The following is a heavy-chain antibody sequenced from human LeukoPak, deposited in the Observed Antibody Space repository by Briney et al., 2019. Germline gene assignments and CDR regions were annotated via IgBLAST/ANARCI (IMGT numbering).Heavy chain of an antibody. CDR3: AGTYCSGGSCHNWFDP. V-gene: IGHV1-18*04. Sequence: ASVKVSCKASGYTFTSYGISWVGQAPGQGLEWMGWISAYNGNTNYAQKLQGRVTMTTDTSTSTAYMELRSLRSDDTAVYYCAGTYCSGGSCHNWFDPWGQGTLVTVSS. CDR2: ISAYNGNT. CDR1: GYTFTSYG. D-gene: IGHD2-15*01. J-gene: IGHJ5*02.